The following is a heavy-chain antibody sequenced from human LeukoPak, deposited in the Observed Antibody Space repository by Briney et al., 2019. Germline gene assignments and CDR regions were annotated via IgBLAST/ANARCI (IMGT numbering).Heavy chain of an antibody. Sequence: GGSLRLSCAASGFTFSSYGMHWVRQAPGKGLEWVAVISYDGSNKYYADSVKGRFTISRDNSKNMLYLQMNSLRAEDTAVYYCAKDENFRGYSYGYAEDYWGQGTLVTVSS. V-gene: IGHV3-30*18. CDR3: AKDENFRGYSYGYAEDY. CDR2: ISYDGSNK. J-gene: IGHJ4*02. D-gene: IGHD5-18*01. CDR1: GFTFSSYG.